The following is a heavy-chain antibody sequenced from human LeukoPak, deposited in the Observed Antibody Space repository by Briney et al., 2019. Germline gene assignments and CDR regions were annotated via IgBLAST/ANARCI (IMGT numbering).Heavy chain of an antibody. CDR2: INHSGST. J-gene: IGHJ4*02. D-gene: IGHD1-26*01. Sequence: SETLSLTCAVYGGSFSGYYWSWIRQPPGKGLEWIGEINHSGSTNYNPSLKSRVTISVDTSKNQFSLKLSSVTAADTAVYYRARPRGSRLYFDYWGRGTLVTVSS. V-gene: IGHV4-34*01. CDR1: GGSFSGYY. CDR3: ARPRGSRLYFDY.